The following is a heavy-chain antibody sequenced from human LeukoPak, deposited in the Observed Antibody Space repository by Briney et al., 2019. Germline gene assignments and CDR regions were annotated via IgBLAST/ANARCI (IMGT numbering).Heavy chain of an antibody. CDR2: ISYDGSNK. Sequence: GGSLRLSCAASGFTFSSYGMHWVRQAPGKGLEWVAVISYDGSNKYYADSVKGRFTISRDNSKNALYLQMNSLRAEDTAVYYCAKDAAGALDYWGQGTLVTVSS. CDR1: GFTFSSYG. J-gene: IGHJ4*02. V-gene: IGHV3-30*18. D-gene: IGHD1-26*01. CDR3: AKDAAGALDY.